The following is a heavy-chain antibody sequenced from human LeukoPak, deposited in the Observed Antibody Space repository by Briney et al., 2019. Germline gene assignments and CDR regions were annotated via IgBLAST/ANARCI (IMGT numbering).Heavy chain of an antibody. J-gene: IGHJ4*02. V-gene: IGHV3-48*03. CDR2: ISSSGSIM. Sequence: GGSLRLSCAASGFSFSSYEMNWVRQAPGKGLEWVSYISSSGSIMYSADSVKGRITISRDNSKNTLYLQMNSLRAEDTAVYYCAKEQALPSFDYWGQGTLVTVSS. CDR1: GFSFSSYE. CDR3: AKEQALPSFDY.